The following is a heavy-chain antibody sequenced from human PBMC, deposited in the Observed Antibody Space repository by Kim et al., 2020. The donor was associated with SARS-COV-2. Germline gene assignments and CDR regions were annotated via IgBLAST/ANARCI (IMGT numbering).Heavy chain of an antibody. D-gene: IGHD3-22*01. CDR2: IYYSGST. CDR1: GGSISSSSYY. J-gene: IGHJ4*02. CDR3: ARDRGSSGYYY. V-gene: IGHV4-39*07. Sequence: SETLSLTCTVSGGSISSSSYYWGWIRQPPGKGLEWIGSIYYSGSTYYNPSLKSRVTISVDTSKNQFSLKLSSVTAADTGVYYCARDRGSSGYYYWGQGTLVTVSS.